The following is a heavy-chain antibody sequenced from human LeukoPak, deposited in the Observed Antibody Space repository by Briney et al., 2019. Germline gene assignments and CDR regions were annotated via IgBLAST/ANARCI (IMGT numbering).Heavy chain of an antibody. Sequence: PSETLSLTCTVSGGSISSSSYYWGWIRQPPGKGLEWIGSIYYSGSTYYNPSLKSRVTISVDTSKNQFSLKLSSVTAADTAVYYCARVVRGVMQYWGQGTLVTVSS. D-gene: IGHD3-10*01. V-gene: IGHV4-39*07. CDR3: ARVVRGVMQY. CDR2: IYYSGST. J-gene: IGHJ4*02. CDR1: GGSISSSSYY.